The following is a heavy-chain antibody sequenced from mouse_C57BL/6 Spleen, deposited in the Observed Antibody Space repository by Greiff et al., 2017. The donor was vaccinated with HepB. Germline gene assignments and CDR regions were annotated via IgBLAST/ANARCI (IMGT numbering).Heavy chain of an antibody. V-gene: IGHV5-17*01. CDR2: ISSGSSTI. D-gene: IGHD2-4*01. CDR1: GFTFSDYG. Sequence: EVKLVESGGGLVKPGGSLKLSCAASGFTFSDYGMHWVRQAPEKGLGWVAYISSGSSTIYYADTVKGRFTISRDNAKNTLFLQMTSLRSEDTAMYYCARKEGPYDYDGFAYWGQGTLVTVSA. CDR3: ARKEGPYDYDGFAY. J-gene: IGHJ3*01.